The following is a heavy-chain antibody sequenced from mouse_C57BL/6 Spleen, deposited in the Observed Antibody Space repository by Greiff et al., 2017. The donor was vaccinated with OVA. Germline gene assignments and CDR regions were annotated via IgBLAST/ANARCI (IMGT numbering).Heavy chain of an antibody. CDR3: TQGGNYERFAY. V-gene: IGHV14-4*01. CDR2: IDPENGDT. CDR1: GFNIKDDY. D-gene: IGHD2-1*01. J-gene: IGHJ3*01. Sequence: VQLQQSGAELVRPGASVKLSCTASGFNIKDDYMHWVKQRPEQGLEWIGWIDPENGDTEYASKFQGKATITADTSSNTAYLQLSSLTSEDTAVYYCTQGGNYERFAYWGQGTLVTVSA.